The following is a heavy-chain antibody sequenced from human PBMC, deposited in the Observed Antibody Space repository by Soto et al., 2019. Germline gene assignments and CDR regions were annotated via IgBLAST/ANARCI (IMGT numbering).Heavy chain of an antibody. J-gene: IGHJ6*02. V-gene: IGHV1-24*01. CDR2: FDPEDGET. D-gene: IGHD6-19*01. CDR1: GYTLTELS. Sequence: GASVKVSCTVSGYTLTELSMHWVRQAPGKGLEWMGGFDPEDGETIYAQKFQGRVTMTEDTSTDTAYMELSSLRSEDTAVYYCATDRGGQWLVPYYYYGMDVWGQGTTVTSP. CDR3: ATDRGGQWLVPYYYYGMDV.